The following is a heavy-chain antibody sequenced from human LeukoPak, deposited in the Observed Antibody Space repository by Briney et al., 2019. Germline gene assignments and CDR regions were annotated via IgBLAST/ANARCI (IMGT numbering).Heavy chain of an antibody. V-gene: IGHV1-2*02. D-gene: IGHD5-12*01. CDR2: INPNSGGT. CDR3: ATEEHKVDVPDDAFDI. J-gene: IGHJ3*02. Sequence: AAPVKVSCKASGYTFTGYYMHWVRQAPGQGLEWMGWINPNSGGTDYAQKFQGRVTMTRDTSISTAYMELSRLRSDDTAVYYCATEEHKVDVPDDAFDIWGQGTMVTVSS. CDR1: GYTFTGYY.